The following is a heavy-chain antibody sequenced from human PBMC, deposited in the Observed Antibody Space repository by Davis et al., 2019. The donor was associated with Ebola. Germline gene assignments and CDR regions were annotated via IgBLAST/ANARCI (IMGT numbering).Heavy chain of an antibody. V-gene: IGHV1-18*01. Sequence: ASVKVSCKASGYTFTSYGISWVRQAPGQGLEWMGWISAYNGNTNYAQKFQGRVTITADESTSTAYMELSSLRSEDTAVYYCARVSYDFWSGYYGVYGMDVWGQGTTVTVSS. D-gene: IGHD3-3*01. CDR3: ARVSYDFWSGYYGVYGMDV. CDR1: GYTFTSYG. J-gene: IGHJ6*02. CDR2: ISAYNGNT.